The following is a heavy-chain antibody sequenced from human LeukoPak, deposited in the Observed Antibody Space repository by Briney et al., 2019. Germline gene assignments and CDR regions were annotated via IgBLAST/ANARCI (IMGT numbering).Heavy chain of an antibody. CDR2: ISYDGSNK. J-gene: IGHJ3*02. CDR3: ARGLTADDAFDI. CDR1: GFTFSSYA. V-gene: IGHV3-30*04. Sequence: GSLRLSCAASGFTFSSYAMHWVRQAPGKGLEWVAVISYDGSNKYYADSVKGRFTISRDNSKNTLYLQMNSLRAEDTAVYYCARGLTADDAFDIWGQGTMVNVSS. D-gene: IGHD5-18*01.